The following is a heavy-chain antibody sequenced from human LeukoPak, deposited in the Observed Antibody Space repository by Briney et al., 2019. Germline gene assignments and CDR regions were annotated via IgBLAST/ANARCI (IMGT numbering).Heavy chain of an antibody. D-gene: IGHD2-8*01. CDR3: AKAGNGFGY. V-gene: IGHV3-7*01. Sequence: GGSLRLSCAASGFTFSSYGMHWVRQAPGKGLEWVANIKQDGSGKNYVDSVKGRFTISRDNAKSSLYLQMNSLRVEDTAVYYCAKAGNGFGYWGQGALVTVSS. CDR2: IKQDGSGK. CDR1: GFTFSSYG. J-gene: IGHJ4*02.